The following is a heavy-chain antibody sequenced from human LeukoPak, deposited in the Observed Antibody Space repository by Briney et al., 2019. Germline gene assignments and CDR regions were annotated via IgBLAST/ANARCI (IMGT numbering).Heavy chain of an antibody. V-gene: IGHV3-23*01. D-gene: IGHD3-3*01. Sequence: GGSLRLSCAASGFTFSSYAMSWVRQALGKGLEWVSVISGSGGSTYYADSVKGRFTISRDNFKNTLYLQMNSLRAEDTAVYYCAKDRGRSYYDFWSGYSKYFDYWGQGTLVTVSS. CDR3: AKDRGRSYYDFWSGYSKYFDY. CDR1: GFTFSSYA. J-gene: IGHJ4*02. CDR2: ISGSGGST.